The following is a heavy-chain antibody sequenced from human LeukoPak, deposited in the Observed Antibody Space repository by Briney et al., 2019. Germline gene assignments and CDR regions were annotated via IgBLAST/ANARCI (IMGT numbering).Heavy chain of an antibody. V-gene: IGHV5-51*01. CDR3: ARHVTTASAARGFDI. CDR1: GYSFTSYW. CDR2: IYPRDSDT. Sequence: GESLKISCEGSGYSFTSYWVAWVRQMPGKGLEWMGIIYPRDSDTRYSPSFQGQVTISADKSINTAYLQWSGLKASDTAVYYCARHVTTASAARGFDIWGQGTMVTVSS. D-gene: IGHD1-14*01. J-gene: IGHJ3*02.